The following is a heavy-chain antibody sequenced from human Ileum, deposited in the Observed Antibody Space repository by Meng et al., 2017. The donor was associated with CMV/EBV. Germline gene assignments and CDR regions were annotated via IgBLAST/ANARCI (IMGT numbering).Heavy chain of an antibody. CDR2: IHPTGTT. CDR1: GVSLPSYY. D-gene: IGHD3-10*01. Sequence: QHQEPATRLPPPADPLSLPCTVTGVSLPSYYWTWIRQPDGKGLEWIGRIHPTGTTDDNPSLRSRVSMSLDKSKNQFSLKLTSVTAADTAVYYCARAAARGVPVDLWGQGTLVTVSS. V-gene: IGHV4-4*07. J-gene: IGHJ5*02. CDR3: ARAAARGVPVDL.